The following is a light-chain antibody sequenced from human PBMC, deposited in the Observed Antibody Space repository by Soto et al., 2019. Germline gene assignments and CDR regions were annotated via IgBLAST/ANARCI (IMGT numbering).Light chain of an antibody. CDR1: TSDIGTYNY. CDR3: SSYTTSSTLV. V-gene: IGLV2-14*01. CDR2: GGA. Sequence: QSALTQPASVSGSPGQSITISCAGTTSDIGTYNYVSWYQQHPAKAPKLIIYGGANRPSGVSNRFSGFKSGNTASLTFSGLQAEDEADYYCSSYTTSSTLVFGGGTQLTVL. J-gene: IGLJ2*01.